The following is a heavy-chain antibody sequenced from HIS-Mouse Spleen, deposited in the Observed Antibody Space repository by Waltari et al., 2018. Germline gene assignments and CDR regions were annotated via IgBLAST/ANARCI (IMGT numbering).Heavy chain of an antibody. CDR1: GGSISSSSYH. CDR3: AREIPYSSSWYDWYFDL. D-gene: IGHD6-13*01. V-gene: IGHV4-39*07. J-gene: IGHJ2*01. CDR2: IYYSGST. Sequence: QLQLQESGPGLVKPSETLSLTCTVPGGSISSSSYHWRWLRQPPGKGLEWIGSIYYSGSTYYNPSLKSRVTISVDTSKNQFSLKLSSVTAADTAVYYCAREIPYSSSWYDWYFDLWGRGTLVTVSS.